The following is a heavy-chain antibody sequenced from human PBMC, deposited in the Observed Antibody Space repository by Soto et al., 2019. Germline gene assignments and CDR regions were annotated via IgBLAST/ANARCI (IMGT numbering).Heavy chain of an antibody. CDR1: RFTFSSYA. J-gene: IGHJ4*02. D-gene: IGHD1-26*01. Sequence: EVQLLESGGGLVQPGGSLRLSCAASRFTFSSYAMNWVRQAPGKGLEWVSAISASGTTTYYADSVKGRFTIARDNSKNTLYLQMNSLRAEDAAIYYCAKGRSTWELPYFDCWGQGTLVTVSS. CDR3: AKGRSTWELPYFDC. CDR2: ISASGTTT. V-gene: IGHV3-23*01.